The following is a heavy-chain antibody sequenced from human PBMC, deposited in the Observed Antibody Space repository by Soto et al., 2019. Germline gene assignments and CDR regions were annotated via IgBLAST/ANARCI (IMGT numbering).Heavy chain of an antibody. J-gene: IGHJ2*01. CDR1: GYTFTGYY. Sequence: ASVKVSCKASGYTFTGYYMHWVRQAPGQGLEWMGWINPNSGGTNYAQKFQGWVTMTRDTSISTAYMELSRLRSDDTAVYYCARAGYSSGLQCFDLWGRGTLVTVSS. V-gene: IGHV1-2*04. D-gene: IGHD6-19*01. CDR3: ARAGYSSGLQCFDL. CDR2: INPNSGGT.